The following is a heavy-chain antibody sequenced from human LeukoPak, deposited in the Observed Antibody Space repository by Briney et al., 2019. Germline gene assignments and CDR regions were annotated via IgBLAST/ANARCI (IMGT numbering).Heavy chain of an antibody. J-gene: IGHJ4*02. V-gene: IGHV1-2*02. Sequence: GASVKVSCKASGYTFTGYYMHWVRQAPGQGHEWMGWINPNSGGTNYAQKFQGRVTMTRDTSISTAYMELSRLRSDDTAVYYCARAYSLYSSYFDYWGQGTLVTVSS. CDR2: INPNSGGT. D-gene: IGHD6-13*01. CDR3: ARAYSLYSSYFDY. CDR1: GYTFTGYY.